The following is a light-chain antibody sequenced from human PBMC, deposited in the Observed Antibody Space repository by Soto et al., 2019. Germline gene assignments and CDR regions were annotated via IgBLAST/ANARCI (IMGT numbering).Light chain of an antibody. V-gene: IGKV3D-20*02. Sequence: EIVLTQSPGTLSLSPGERATLSCRASQSVSSNYLAWYQQKPGQAPRLLIYGASSRATGIPDRFSGSGSGTDFTLTISRLEPEDFAVYYCQQRSNSWTFGQGTKVDIK. CDR3: QQRSNSWT. J-gene: IGKJ1*01. CDR2: GAS. CDR1: QSVSSNY.